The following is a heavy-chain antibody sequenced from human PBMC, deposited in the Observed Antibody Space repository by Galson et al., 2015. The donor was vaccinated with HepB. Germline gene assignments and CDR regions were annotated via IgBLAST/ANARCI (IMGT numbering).Heavy chain of an antibody. CDR3: ARENSGYDSSFDY. Sequence: SLRLSCAASGFTFSSYSMNWVRQAPGKGLEWVSSISSSSSYIYYADSVKGRFTISRDNAKSSLYLQMNSLRAEDTAVYYCARENSGYDSSFDYWGQGTLVTVSS. J-gene: IGHJ4*02. CDR2: ISSSSSYI. D-gene: IGHD5-12*01. CDR1: GFTFSSYS. V-gene: IGHV3-21*01.